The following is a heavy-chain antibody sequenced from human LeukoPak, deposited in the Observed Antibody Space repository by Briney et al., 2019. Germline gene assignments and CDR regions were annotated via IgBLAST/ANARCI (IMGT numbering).Heavy chain of an antibody. CDR1: GYTFTSYG. CDR2: ISAYNGNT. Sequence: ASVKASCKASGYTFTSYGISWVRQAPGQGLEWMGWISAYNGNTNYAQKLQGRVTTTTDTSTSTAYMELRSLRSDDTAVYYCARDFYSSSWADAFDIWGQGTMVTVSS. J-gene: IGHJ3*02. CDR3: ARDFYSSSWADAFDI. V-gene: IGHV1-18*01. D-gene: IGHD6-13*01.